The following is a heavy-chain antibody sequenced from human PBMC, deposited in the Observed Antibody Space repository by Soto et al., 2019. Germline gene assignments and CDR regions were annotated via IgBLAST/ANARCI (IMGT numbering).Heavy chain of an antibody. Sequence: PGGSLRLSCAASGFTFSSYAMHWVRQAPGKGLEWVAVISYDGSNKYYADSVKGRFTISRDNSKNTLYLQMNSLRAEDTAVYYCARDGQWLDRGYFDYWGQGTLVTVSS. V-gene: IGHV3-30-3*01. D-gene: IGHD6-19*01. CDR1: GFTFSSYA. CDR3: ARDGQWLDRGYFDY. CDR2: ISYDGSNK. J-gene: IGHJ4*02.